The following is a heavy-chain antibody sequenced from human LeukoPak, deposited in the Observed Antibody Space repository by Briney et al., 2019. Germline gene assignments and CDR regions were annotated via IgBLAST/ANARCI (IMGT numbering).Heavy chain of an antibody. Sequence: KAGESLKISCKGSGYTFTNYWIGWVRQMPGKGLEWMGIIYPGDSDTRYSPSFQGQVTISADKSISTAYLQWSSLKASDTAMYYCARLRYYDFWSGYSAYNWFDPWGQGTLVTVSS. J-gene: IGHJ5*02. CDR1: GYTFTNYW. CDR2: IYPGDSDT. D-gene: IGHD3-3*01. V-gene: IGHV5-51*01. CDR3: ARLRYYDFWSGYSAYNWFDP.